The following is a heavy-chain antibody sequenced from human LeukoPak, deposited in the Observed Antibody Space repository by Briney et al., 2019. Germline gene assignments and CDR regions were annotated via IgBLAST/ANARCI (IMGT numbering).Heavy chain of an antibody. CDR2: IYYSGST. Sequence: PSETLSLTCTVSGGSISSGDYYWSWIRQPPGKGLEWIGYIYYSGSTYYNPSLKSRVTISVDRSKNQFSLKLSSVTAADTAVYYCAREEAVPAATWFDPWGQGTLVTVSS. D-gene: IGHD2-2*01. CDR1: GGSISSGDYY. J-gene: IGHJ5*02. V-gene: IGHV4-30-4*01. CDR3: AREEAVPAATWFDP.